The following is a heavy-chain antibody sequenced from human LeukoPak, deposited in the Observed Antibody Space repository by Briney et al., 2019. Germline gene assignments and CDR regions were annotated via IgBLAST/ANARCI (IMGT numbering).Heavy chain of an antibody. D-gene: IGHD3-3*01. CDR3: ARVGYDFWSGYLHYFDY. J-gene: IGHJ4*02. CDR2: IKQDGSEK. Sequence: GGSLRLSCAASGFTFSSYWMSWVRQAPGKGLEWVANIKQDGSEKYYVDSVKGRFTISRDNAKNSLYLQMNSLRAEDTAVYYCARVGYDFWSGYLHYFDYWGQGTLVTVSS. V-gene: IGHV3-7*01. CDR1: GFTFSSYW.